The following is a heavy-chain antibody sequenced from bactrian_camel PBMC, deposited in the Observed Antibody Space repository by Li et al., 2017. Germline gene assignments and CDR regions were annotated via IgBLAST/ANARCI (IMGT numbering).Heavy chain of an antibody. V-gene: IGHV3S55*01. CDR2: IGGDGST. D-gene: IGHD5*01. Sequence: QVQLVESGGGSVQAGGSLRLSCEVSGITEGTNFIGWFRQGSGSEREWIALIGGDGSTSYADSVKGRFTISKDNAKNTLYLTMNSLQPEDTATYYCAAERSFKCWVKTSQYEYDYWGQGTQVTVS. CDR1: GITEGTNF. J-gene: IGHJ4*01. CDR3: AAERSFKCWVKTSQYEYDY.